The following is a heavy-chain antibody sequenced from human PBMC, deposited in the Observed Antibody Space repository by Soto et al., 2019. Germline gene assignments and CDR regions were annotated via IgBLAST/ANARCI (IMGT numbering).Heavy chain of an antibody. Sequence: GASVNVSCKASGGTFSSYTISWVRQAPGQGLEWMGRIIPILGRTNYAQKFQGRVTITGDKSISTAYMELSRLRSDDTAVYYCARGDSITMVRDLYYYYYMDVWGKGTTVTVSS. CDR2: IIPILGRT. V-gene: IGHV1-69*08. D-gene: IGHD3-10*01. CDR3: ARGDSITMVRDLYYYYYMDV. J-gene: IGHJ6*03. CDR1: GGTFSSYT.